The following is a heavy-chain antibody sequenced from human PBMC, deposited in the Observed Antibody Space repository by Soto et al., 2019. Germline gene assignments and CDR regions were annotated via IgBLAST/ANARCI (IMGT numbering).Heavy chain of an antibody. CDR2: IDWENDK. D-gene: IGHD1-1*01. CDR3: ARVRYNFNDKHPEWFDP. Sequence: SGPTLVNPTQTLALTCTFSGFSLNTFEMCVAWIRQPPGKALEWLAMIDWENDKYYNTSLETRLTISRDTSKNQVVLTMTNIGPADTGAYYCARVRYNFNDKHPEWFDPWGPGTQVTVSS. V-gene: IGHV2-70*13. CDR1: GFSLNTFEMC. J-gene: IGHJ5*02.